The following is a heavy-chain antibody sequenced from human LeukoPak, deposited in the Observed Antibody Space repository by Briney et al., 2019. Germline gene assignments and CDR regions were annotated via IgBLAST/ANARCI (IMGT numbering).Heavy chain of an antibody. V-gene: IGHV1-2*02. Sequence: ASVKVSCKASGYTFTNWYIHWVRQAPGKAPEWMGWINPHSGGTNYAQKFQGRVTMTRDTSITTAYMELSRLRSDDTAVYYCAKWGAENAFDIWGQGTMVTVSS. CDR2: INPHSGGT. CDR1: GYTFTNWY. D-gene: IGHD1-26*01. CDR3: AKWGAENAFDI. J-gene: IGHJ3*02.